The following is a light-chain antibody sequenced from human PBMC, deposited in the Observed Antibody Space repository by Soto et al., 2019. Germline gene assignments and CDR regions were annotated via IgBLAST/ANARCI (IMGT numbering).Light chain of an antibody. Sequence: QSVLTQPPSVSGAPGQRVTISCTGSSSNIGAGYDVHWYQQLPGTAPKLLIYGNSNRPSGVPDRCSGSKSGTSASMAITGLQAEDEADYYCQSNDSRRSGNVVFGGGTQLTVL. V-gene: IGLV1-40*01. CDR3: QSNDSRRSGNVV. CDR2: GNS. CDR1: SSNIGAGYD. J-gene: IGLJ2*01.